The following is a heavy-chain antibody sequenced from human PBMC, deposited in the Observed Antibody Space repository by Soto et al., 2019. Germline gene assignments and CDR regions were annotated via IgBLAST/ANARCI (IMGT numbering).Heavy chain of an antibody. J-gene: IGHJ4*02. Sequence: GDSLKISCKGSGYRFTSFWIGWVRQMPGKGLEWMGIIYPGDSDARYSPSFQGQVTISADESINTAYLQWSSLKASDTAMYFCARHGYSSSWYQDSWGQGTQVTVSS. CDR3: ARHGYSSSWYQDS. D-gene: IGHD6-13*01. CDR1: GYRFTSFW. V-gene: IGHV5-51*01. CDR2: IYPGDSDA.